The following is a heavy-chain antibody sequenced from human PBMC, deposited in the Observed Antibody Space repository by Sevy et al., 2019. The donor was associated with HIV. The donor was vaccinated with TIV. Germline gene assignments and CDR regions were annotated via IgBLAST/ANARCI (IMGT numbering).Heavy chain of an antibody. CDR2: IYYSGST. D-gene: IGHD2-15*01. Sequence: SETLSLTCTVSRGSVSSGSYYWSWIRQPPGKGLEWIGFIYYSGSTNYNPSLKSRVTISVDTSKNQFSLKLSSVTAADTAVYYCAISPGYCSGGSCSFDYWGQGTLVTVSS. V-gene: IGHV4-61*01. J-gene: IGHJ4*02. CDR1: RGSVSSGSYY. CDR3: AISPGYCSGGSCSFDY.